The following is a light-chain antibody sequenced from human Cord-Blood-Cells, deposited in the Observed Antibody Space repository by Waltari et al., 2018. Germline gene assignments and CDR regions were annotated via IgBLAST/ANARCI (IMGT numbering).Light chain of an antibody. CDR2: AAS. Sequence: DIQMTQSPSSLSASVGDRVTITCRASQSISSYLNWDQQKPGKAPKLLIYAASSMQSGVPSRFSGSGSATDFALNISSLQPEDFATDYCQQSYSTPPLTFGGGTKVEIK. J-gene: IGKJ4*01. CDR1: QSISSY. V-gene: IGKV1-39*01. CDR3: QQSYSTPPLT.